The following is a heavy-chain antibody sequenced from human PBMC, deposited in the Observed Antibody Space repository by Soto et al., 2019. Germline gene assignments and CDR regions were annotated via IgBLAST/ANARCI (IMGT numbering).Heavy chain of an antibody. CDR1: GFTFSSYA. CDR2: ISGSGGST. J-gene: IGHJ6*02. D-gene: IGHD3-10*01. V-gene: IGHV3-23*01. CDR3: AKDGPHSAMVRIYYGMDV. Sequence: HPWGSLRLSCAASGFTFSSYAMSWVRQAPGKWLEWVSAISGSGGSTYYADSVKCRFTISRDNSKNTLYLQMNSLRAEDTAVYYCAKDGPHSAMVRIYYGMDVWGQGTTVTVSS.